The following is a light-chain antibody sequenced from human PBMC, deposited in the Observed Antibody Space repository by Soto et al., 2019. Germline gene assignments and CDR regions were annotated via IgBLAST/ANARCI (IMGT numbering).Light chain of an antibody. Sequence: DIVMTQSPDSLAVSLGERATINCKSSQSVLSSSNNKNYLAWYQKKPGQPPKLLIYWASMRESGVPDRFSGSGSGTEFTLTIGSLQSEDVAVYYCQQCYATPYTFGQGNKLEIK. J-gene: IGKJ2*01. CDR3: QQCYATPYT. CDR2: WAS. V-gene: IGKV4-1*01. CDR1: QSVLSSSNNKNY.